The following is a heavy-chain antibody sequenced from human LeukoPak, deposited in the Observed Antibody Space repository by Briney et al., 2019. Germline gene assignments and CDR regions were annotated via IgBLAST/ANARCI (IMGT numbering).Heavy chain of an antibody. CDR2: IYYSGST. CDR1: GGSISNYY. Sequence: SETLSLTCTVSGGSISNYYWSWIRQPPGKGLEWIGYIYYSGSTNYNPSLKSRVTISVDTSKNQFSLKLSSVTAADTAVYYCARDTRYTSWFDPWGQGTLVTVSS. CDR3: ARDTRYTSWFDP. D-gene: IGHD6-13*01. V-gene: IGHV4-59*12. J-gene: IGHJ5*02.